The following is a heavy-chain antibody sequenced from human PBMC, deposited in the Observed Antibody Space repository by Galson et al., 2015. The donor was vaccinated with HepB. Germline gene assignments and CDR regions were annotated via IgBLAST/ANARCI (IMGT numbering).Heavy chain of an antibody. CDR3: ARSAVGATLRGGFDAFDI. V-gene: IGHV3-7*03. Sequence: SLRLSCAASGFTFSNAWMSWVRQAPGKGLEWVANIKQDGSEKYYVDSVKGRFTISRDNAKNSLYLQMNSLRAEDTAVYYCARSAVGATLRGGFDAFDIWGQGTMVTVSS. D-gene: IGHD1-26*01. CDR2: IKQDGSEK. J-gene: IGHJ3*02. CDR1: GFTFSNAW.